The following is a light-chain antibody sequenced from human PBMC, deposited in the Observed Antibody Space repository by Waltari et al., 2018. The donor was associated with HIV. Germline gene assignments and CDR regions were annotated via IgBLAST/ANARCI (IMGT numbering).Light chain of an antibody. Sequence: QSVLTQPPSVSGTPGQHVTLSCSGSSSNTGTNIVTWYQQLPGAAPKLLIYTNDQRPSGVPDRFSGSKSGTSASLAISGLQSADEADYYCAAWDDSLNGMFGGGTKLTVL. CDR3: AAWDDSLNGM. J-gene: IGLJ3*02. V-gene: IGLV1-44*01. CDR1: SSNTGTNI. CDR2: TND.